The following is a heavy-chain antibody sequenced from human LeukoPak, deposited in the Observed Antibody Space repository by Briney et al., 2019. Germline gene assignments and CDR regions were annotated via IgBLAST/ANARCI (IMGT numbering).Heavy chain of an antibody. V-gene: IGHV3-48*03. CDR2: ISSSGSTI. CDR3: AREADYYGSGSYYLVYFDY. J-gene: IGHJ4*02. CDR1: GFTFSSYE. Sequence: PGGSLRLSCAASGFTFSSYEMNWVRQAPGKGLEWVSYISSSGSTIYYADSVKGRFTISRDNAKNSLYLQMNSLRAEDTAVYYCAREADYYGSGSYYLVYFDYWGQGTLVTVSS. D-gene: IGHD3-10*01.